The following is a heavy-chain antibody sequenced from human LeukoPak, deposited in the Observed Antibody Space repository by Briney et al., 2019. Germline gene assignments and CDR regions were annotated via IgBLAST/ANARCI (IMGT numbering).Heavy chain of an antibody. CDR3: VRDGWSIHLDY. CDR1: GFTFSSYS. Sequence: GGSLRLSCAASGFTFSSYSMNWVRQAPGKGLEWVSSISSSSYIYYADSVRGRFTISRDNTKDSLYLQMNSLRAEDTAVYYCVRDGWSIHLDYWGQGTLVTVSS. CDR2: ISSSSYI. J-gene: IGHJ4*02. D-gene: IGHD6-19*01. V-gene: IGHV3-21*01.